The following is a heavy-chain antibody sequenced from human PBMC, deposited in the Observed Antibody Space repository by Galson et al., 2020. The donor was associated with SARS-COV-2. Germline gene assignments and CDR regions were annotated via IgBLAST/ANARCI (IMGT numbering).Heavy chain of an antibody. D-gene: IGHD5-12*01. CDR1: GFTVSSNY. V-gene: IGHV3-53*01. CDR2: IYSGGST. Sequence: GGSLRLSCAASGFTVSSNYMSWVRQAPGKGLEWVSVIYSGGSTYYADSVKGRFTISRDNSKNTLYLQMNSLRAEDTAVYYCARDLYGVYSGYGIWGQGTLVTVSS. J-gene: IGHJ4*02. CDR3: ARDLYGVYSGYGI.